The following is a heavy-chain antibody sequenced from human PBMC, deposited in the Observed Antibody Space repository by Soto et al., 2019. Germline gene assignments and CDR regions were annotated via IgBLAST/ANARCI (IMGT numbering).Heavy chain of an antibody. CDR1: GFTFSNAW. CDR3: TTGAAAGLYYYYGMDV. CDR2: IKSKTDGGTT. J-gene: IGHJ6*02. V-gene: IGHV3-15*01. D-gene: IGHD6-13*01. Sequence: EVQLVESGGGLVKPGGSLRLSCAASGFTFSNAWMSWVRQAPGKELEWVGRIKSKTDGGTTDYAAPVKGRFTISRDDSKNTLYLQMNSLKTEDTAVYYCTTGAAAGLYYYYGMDVWGQGTTVTVSS.